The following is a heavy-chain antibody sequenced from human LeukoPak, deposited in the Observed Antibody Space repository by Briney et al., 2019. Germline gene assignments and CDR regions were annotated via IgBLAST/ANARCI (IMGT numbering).Heavy chain of an antibody. CDR1: GLSSDNFA. CDR3: ARDVILASPLFKFDY. CDR2: ISFDGGNK. V-gene: IGHV3-30-3*01. J-gene: IGHJ4*02. Sequence: GGSLRLSSAASGLSSDNFAIHWVRQAPGKGLEWVAIISFDGGNKYYADSVKGRFTISRDNSKNTLYLQMNSLRAEQTSVDYCARDVILASPLFKFDYWGQGTLVTVSS. D-gene: IGHD2/OR15-2a*01.